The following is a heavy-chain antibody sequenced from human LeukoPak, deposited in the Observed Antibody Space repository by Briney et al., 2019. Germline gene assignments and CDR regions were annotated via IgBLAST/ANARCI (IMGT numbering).Heavy chain of an antibody. D-gene: IGHD1-26*01. Sequence: SETLSLTCTVSGGSISSSSYYWGWIRQPPGKGLEWIGSIYYSGSTYYNPSLKSRVTISVDTSKNQFSLKLSSVTAADTAVYYCARDFSGELHWGIDAFDIWGQGTMVTVSS. CDR3: ARDFSGELHWGIDAFDI. V-gene: IGHV4-39*07. CDR2: IYYSGST. CDR1: GGSISSSSYY. J-gene: IGHJ3*02.